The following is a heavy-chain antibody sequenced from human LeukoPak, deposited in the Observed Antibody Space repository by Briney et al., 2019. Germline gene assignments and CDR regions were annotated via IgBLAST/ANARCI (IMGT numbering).Heavy chain of an antibody. V-gene: IGHV4-4*07. CDR3: ARDGGYSYGLAGYYYIDV. D-gene: IGHD5-18*01. CDR2: IYTSGST. CDR1: GGSISSYY. J-gene: IGHJ6*03. Sequence: SETLSLTCTVSGGSISSYYWSWIRQPAGKGLEWIGRIYTSGSTNYNPSLESRVTMSVDTSKNQFSLKLSSVTAADTVVYYCARDGGYSYGLAGYYYIDVWGEGTTVTVSS.